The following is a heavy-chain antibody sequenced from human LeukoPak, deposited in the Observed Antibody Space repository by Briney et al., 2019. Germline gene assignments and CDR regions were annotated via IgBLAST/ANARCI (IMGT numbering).Heavy chain of an antibody. CDR3: ARVYCSSTSCYAGYDAFDI. D-gene: IGHD2-2*01. CDR1: GYTFTSYG. V-gene: IGHV1-18*01. Sequence: ASVKVSCKASGYTFTSYGISWVRQAPGQGLEWMGWISAYNGNTNYAQKLQGRVTMTTDTSTSTAYMELRSLRSDDTAVYYCARVYCSSTSCYAGYDAFDIWGQGTMVTVSS. CDR2: ISAYNGNT. J-gene: IGHJ3*02.